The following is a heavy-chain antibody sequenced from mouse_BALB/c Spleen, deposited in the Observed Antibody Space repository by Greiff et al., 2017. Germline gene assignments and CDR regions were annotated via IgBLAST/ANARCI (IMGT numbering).Heavy chain of an antibody. J-gene: IGHJ2*01. Sequence: VKLMESGAELAKPGASVKMSCKASGYTFTSYWMHWVKQRPGQGLEWIGYINPSTGYTEYNQKFKDKATLTADKSSSTAYMQLSSLTSEDSAVYYCARSDWMYFDYWGQGTTLTVSS. CDR1: GYTFTSYW. V-gene: IGHV1-7*01. CDR2: INPSTGYT. D-gene: IGHD4-1*01. CDR3: ARSDWMYFDY.